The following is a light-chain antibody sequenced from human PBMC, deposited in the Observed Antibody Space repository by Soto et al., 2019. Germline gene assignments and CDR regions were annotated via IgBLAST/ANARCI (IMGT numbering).Light chain of an antibody. J-gene: IGLJ2*01. Sequence: SYELTQPPSVSVAPGKTARITCGGNNIGSKSVHWYQHKPGQSPVLIIYNDSDRPSGIPERFSGSKSGNTATLTINRVEDEDAADYYCQVWDSSSVVFGGGPSSPS. CDR1: NIGSKS. CDR2: NDS. V-gene: IGLV3-21*04. CDR3: QVWDSSSVV.